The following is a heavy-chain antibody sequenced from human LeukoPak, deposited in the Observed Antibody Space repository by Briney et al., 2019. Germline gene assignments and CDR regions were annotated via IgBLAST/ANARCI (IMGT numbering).Heavy chain of an antibody. V-gene: IGHV3-74*01. D-gene: IGHD3-16*01. CDR1: GLTFSNYW. CDR2: IRHDAGVT. J-gene: IGHJ4*02. Sequence: GGSLRLSCAASGLTFSNYWMHWVRQAPGKGLVWVSRIRHDAGVTTYADSVKGRFTTSRDNARNTLYLQMNSLRAEDTAVYYCAREGEPYTSTGGSDYWGQGTLVTVSS. CDR3: AREGEPYTSTGGSDY.